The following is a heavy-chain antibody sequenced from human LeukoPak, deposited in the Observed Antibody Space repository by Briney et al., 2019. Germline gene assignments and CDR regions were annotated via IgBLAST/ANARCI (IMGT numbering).Heavy chain of an antibody. D-gene: IGHD2-15*01. CDR2: IYYSGST. V-gene: IGHV4-59*01. CDR3: ARTPNVYYYYMDV. Sequence: PSETLSLTCTVSGGSISSYYWSWIRQPPGKGLEWIGYIYYSGSTNYNPSLKSRVTISVDTSKNQFSLKLSSVTAADTAVHYCARTPNVYYYYMDVWGKGTTVTVSS. CDR1: GGSISSYY. J-gene: IGHJ6*03.